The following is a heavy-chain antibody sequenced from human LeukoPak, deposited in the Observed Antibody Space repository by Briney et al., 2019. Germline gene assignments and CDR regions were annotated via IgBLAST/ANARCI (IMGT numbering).Heavy chain of an antibody. D-gene: IGHD6-13*01. CDR1: GGTFSSYA. J-gene: IGHJ4*02. V-gene: IGHV1-69*13. CDR3: ARDRGPHSSSWYGIDY. Sequence: SVKVSCKASGGTFSSYAISWVRQAPGQGLEWMGGIIPIFGTANYAQKFQGRVTITADESTSTAYMELSSLRSEDTAVYYCARDRGPHSSSWYGIDYWGQGTLVTVSS. CDR2: IIPIFGTA.